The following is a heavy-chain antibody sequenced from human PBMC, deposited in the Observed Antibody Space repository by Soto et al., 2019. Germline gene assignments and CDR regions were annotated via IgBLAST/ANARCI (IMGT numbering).Heavy chain of an antibody. J-gene: IGHJ6*02. V-gene: IGHV4-59*01. Sequence: SETLSLTCTVSGGSISSYYWSWIRQPPGKGLEWIGYIYYSGSTNYNPSLKSRVTISVDTSKNQFSLKLSSVTAADTAVYYCARDNIFWSGHYYYYYGMDVWGQGTTVTVSS. CDR2: IYYSGST. D-gene: IGHD3-3*01. CDR1: GGSISSYY. CDR3: ARDNIFWSGHYYYYYGMDV.